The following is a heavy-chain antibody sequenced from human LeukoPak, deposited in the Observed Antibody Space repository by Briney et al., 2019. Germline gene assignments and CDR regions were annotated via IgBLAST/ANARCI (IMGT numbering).Heavy chain of an antibody. CDR3: ARHGSDWYSFDS. CDR1: DGSISTSSFY. J-gene: IGHJ4*02. Sequence: SETLSLTCNVSDGSISTSSFYWGWIRQSPGKGLEWIGSIYYSGTTYYNPSLKSRVTFSVDTSKNQFSLKLSSVTAADTAVYHCARHGSDWYSFDSWGQGTLVTVSS. CDR2: IYYSGTT. V-gene: IGHV4-39*01. D-gene: IGHD6-19*01.